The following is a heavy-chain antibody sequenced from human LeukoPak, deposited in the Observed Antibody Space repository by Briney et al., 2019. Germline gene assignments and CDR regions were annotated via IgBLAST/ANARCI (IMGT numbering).Heavy chain of an antibody. V-gene: IGHV3-20*04. Sequence: VGSLRLTCAASGFTFDDYGMSWVRQAPGKGLEWVSGINWTGGSTGYADSVKGRFTISRDNAKNSLYLQMNSLRAEDTALYYCARVGVLGYMDVWGKGTTVTVSS. CDR3: ARVGVLGYMDV. D-gene: IGHD7-27*01. J-gene: IGHJ6*03. CDR2: INWTGGST. CDR1: GFTFDDYG.